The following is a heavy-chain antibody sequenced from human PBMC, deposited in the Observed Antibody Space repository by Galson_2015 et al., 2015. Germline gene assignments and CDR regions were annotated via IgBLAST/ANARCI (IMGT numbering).Heavy chain of an antibody. J-gene: IGHJ6*02. D-gene: IGHD3-16*01. Sequence: SVKVSCKASGYTFTRYAMHWVRQAPGQSLEWMAWINAGNGNTIYSQKFQGRVTLSRDTSANTTYMEMNSLRSEDTAVYYCARDSFGYGMDVWGQGTTITVS. V-gene: IGHV1-3*01. CDR1: GYTFTRYA. CDR3: ARDSFGYGMDV. CDR2: INAGNGNT.